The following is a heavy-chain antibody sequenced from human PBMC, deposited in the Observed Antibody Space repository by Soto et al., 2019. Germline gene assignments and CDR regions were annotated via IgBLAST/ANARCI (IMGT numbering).Heavy chain of an antibody. CDR1: GGSISSSSYY. CDR2: IYYSGST. V-gene: IGHV4-39*01. Sequence: SETLSLTCTVSGGSISSSSYYWGWIRQPPGKGLEWIGGIYYSGSTYYNPSLKSRVTISVDTSKNQFSLKLSSVTAADTAVYYCARRDSYGFFHYWGQGTLVTVSS. J-gene: IGHJ4*02. D-gene: IGHD5-18*01. CDR3: ARRDSYGFFHY.